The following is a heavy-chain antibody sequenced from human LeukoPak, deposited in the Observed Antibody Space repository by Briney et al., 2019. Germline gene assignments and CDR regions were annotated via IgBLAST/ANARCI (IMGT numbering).Heavy chain of an antibody. CDR2: ISSSSSYI. V-gene: IGHV3-21*01. CDR1: GFTFSSYS. Sequence: PGGSLRLSCAASGFTFSSYSMNWVRQAPGKGLEWVSSISSSSSYIYYADSVKGRFTISRGNAKNSLYLQMNSLRAEDTAVYYCARDPYGGNKRYFDYWGQGTLVTVSS. CDR3: ARDPYGGNKRYFDY. J-gene: IGHJ4*02. D-gene: IGHD4-23*01.